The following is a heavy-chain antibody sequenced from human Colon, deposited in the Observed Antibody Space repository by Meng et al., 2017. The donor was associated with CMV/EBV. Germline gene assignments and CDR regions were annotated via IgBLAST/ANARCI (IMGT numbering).Heavy chain of an antibody. V-gene: IGHV3-30*04. Sequence: GESLKISCAASGFNFGNYAMHWVRLAPGKGLEWLTVISYGGTDKYYADSVKGRFTISRDNSKNTLFLQMNSLRPDDTAVYFCTRDDDFWSGFYDKPAHPRMDVWGQGTTVTVSS. D-gene: IGHD3-3*01. CDR2: ISYGGTDK. CDR3: TRDDDFWSGFYDKPAHPRMDV. J-gene: IGHJ6*02. CDR1: GFNFGNYA.